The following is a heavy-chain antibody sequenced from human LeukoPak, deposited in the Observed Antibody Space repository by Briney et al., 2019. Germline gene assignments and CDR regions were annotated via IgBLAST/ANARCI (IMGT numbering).Heavy chain of an antibody. J-gene: IGHJ1*01. CDR1: GGSLSGYY. V-gene: IGHV4-34*01. CDR3: ARGRGRWTRLAEYFQH. CDR2: INHSGST. Sequence: SETLSLTCAVYGGSLSGYYWSWIRQPPGKGLEWIGEINHSGSTNYNPSLKSRVTISVDTSKNQFSLKLSSVTAADTAVYYCARGRGRWTRLAEYFQHWGQGTLVTVSS. D-gene: IGHD1-1*01.